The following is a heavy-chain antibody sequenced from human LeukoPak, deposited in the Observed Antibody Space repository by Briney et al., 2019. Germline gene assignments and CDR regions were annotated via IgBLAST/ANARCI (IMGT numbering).Heavy chain of an antibody. CDR1: GGSISSGSYY. CDR2: IYTSGST. V-gene: IGHV4-61*02. D-gene: IGHD3-3*01. CDR3: ARGDFWSGYAWFDP. J-gene: IGHJ5*02. Sequence: PSETLSLTCTVSGGSISSGSYYWSWIRQAAGKGLEWIGRIYTSGSTNYNPSLKSRVTISVDTSKNQFSLKLSSVTAADTAVYYCARGDFWSGYAWFDPWGQGTLVTVSS.